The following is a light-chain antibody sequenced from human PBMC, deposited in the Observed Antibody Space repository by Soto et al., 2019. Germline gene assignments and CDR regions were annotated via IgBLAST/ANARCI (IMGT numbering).Light chain of an antibody. CDR2: GAS. Sequence: EIGLTQSPGTLSLSPGERATLSCRASQSVSSSYLAWYQQKPGQAPRRLIYGASSRATGIPDRFSGSGSVTDFTRTISRLEPEDFAVYYWQQYGSSRTFGPGTKVDIK. J-gene: IGKJ3*01. CDR1: QSVSSSY. V-gene: IGKV3-20*01. CDR3: QQYGSSRT.